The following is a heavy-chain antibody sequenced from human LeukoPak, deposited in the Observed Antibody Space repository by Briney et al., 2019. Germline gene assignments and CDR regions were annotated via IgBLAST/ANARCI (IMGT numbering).Heavy chain of an antibody. V-gene: IGHV4-59*01. CDR1: GVSINGFY. D-gene: IGHD3-10*01. CDR3: AREVLDYSGSGTYYRHFDF. CDR2: IYYSGTT. J-gene: IGHJ4*02. Sequence: SETLSLTCTVSGVSINGFYWSWIRRPPGKGLEWMGYIYYSGTTNYNPSLRSRVTISVDTSKNQFSLKLSSVTAADTAVYYCAREVLDYSGSGTYYRHFDFWGQGTLVTVSS.